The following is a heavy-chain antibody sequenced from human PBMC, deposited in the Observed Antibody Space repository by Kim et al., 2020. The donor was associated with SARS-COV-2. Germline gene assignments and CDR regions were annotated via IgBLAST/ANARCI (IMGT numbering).Heavy chain of an antibody. CDR3: AKVGITESGDFDY. V-gene: IGHV3-23*01. J-gene: IGHJ4*02. Sequence: YADAVKGRFTITRDNSKSTLYLQMNSLRAEDAAVYYCAKVGITESGDFDYWGQGTLVTVSS. D-gene: IGHD1-20*01.